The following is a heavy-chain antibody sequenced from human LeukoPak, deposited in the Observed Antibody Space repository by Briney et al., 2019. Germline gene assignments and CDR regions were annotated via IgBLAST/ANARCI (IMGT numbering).Heavy chain of an antibody. Sequence: PSETLSLTCTVSGGSISSSSYYWGWIRQPPGKGLEWIGSIYYSGSTYYNPSLKSRVTISVDTSKNQFSLKLSSVTAADTAVYYCARGAGYSSGWYVRWGQGTLVTVSS. J-gene: IGHJ5*02. D-gene: IGHD6-19*01. CDR3: ARGAGYSSGWYVR. CDR2: IYYSGST. V-gene: IGHV4-39*07. CDR1: GGSISSSSYY.